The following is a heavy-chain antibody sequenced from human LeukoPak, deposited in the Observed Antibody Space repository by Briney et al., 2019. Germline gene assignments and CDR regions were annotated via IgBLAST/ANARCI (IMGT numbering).Heavy chain of an antibody. J-gene: IGHJ4*02. CDR1: GYTFTSYG. Sequence: ASVKVSCKASGYTFTSYGISWVRQAPGQGLEWMGWISAYNGNTNYAQKLQGRVTMTTDTSTSTAYMELRSLRSDDTAVYYCARLTYYGSGSVHPKYYFDYWGQGTLVTVSS. V-gene: IGHV1-18*04. CDR3: ARLTYYGSGSVHPKYYFDY. D-gene: IGHD3-10*01. CDR2: ISAYNGNT.